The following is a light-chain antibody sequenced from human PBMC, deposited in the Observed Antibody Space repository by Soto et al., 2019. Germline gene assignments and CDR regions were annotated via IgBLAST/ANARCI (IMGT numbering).Light chain of an antibody. CDR2: AAS. Sequence: DIQMTQSPSYLSASVGDRVTITCRASQNIANYLNWYQQKPGKAPNLLIYAASSLQSGVPSRFSGSGSGTDFTLTISSLQPEDFATYYCQHSYTTPITFGQGTRLEIK. V-gene: IGKV1-39*01. J-gene: IGKJ5*01. CDR3: QHSYTTPIT. CDR1: QNIANY.